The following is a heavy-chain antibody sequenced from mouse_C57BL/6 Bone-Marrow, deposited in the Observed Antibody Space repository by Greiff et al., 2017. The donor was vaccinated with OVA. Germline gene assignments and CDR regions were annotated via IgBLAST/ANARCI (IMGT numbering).Heavy chain of an antibody. CDR2: ILPGGGST. V-gene: IGHV1-9*01. CDR1: GYTFTGYW. CDR3: ARSSPHWYFDV. J-gene: IGHJ1*03. D-gene: IGHD1-1*01. Sequence: VQVVESGAELMKPGASVKLSCKATGYTFTGYWIEWVKQRPGHGLEWIGEILPGGGSTNYNEKFKGKATFTADTSSNTAYMQLSSLTTEDSAIYYCARSSPHWYFDVWGTGTTVTVSS.